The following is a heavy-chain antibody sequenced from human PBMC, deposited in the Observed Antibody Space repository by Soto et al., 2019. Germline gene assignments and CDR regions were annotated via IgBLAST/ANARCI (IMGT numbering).Heavy chain of an antibody. CDR3: ARDSPPGDS. V-gene: IGHV1-18*01. CDR2: ISAYNGNT. J-gene: IGHJ4*02. CDR1: GYTFTSYG. Sequence: QVQLVQSGAEVKKPGASVKVSCKASGYTFTSYGISWVRQAPGQGLEWMGWISAYNGNTKNAQKRQSRVTMTTDTPTSTAYMELRSLRSDGTAVYYCARDSPPGDSWGQGTLVTVSS.